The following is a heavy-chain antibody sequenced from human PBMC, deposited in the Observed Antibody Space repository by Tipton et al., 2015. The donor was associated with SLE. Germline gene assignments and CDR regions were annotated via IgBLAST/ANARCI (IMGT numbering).Heavy chain of an antibody. J-gene: IGHJ6*02. D-gene: IGHD2-15*01. CDR1: GFGVSNTY. CDR3: AKEQAGYCSGGTCYGSYYYGMDV. CDR2: IDGGYNT. Sequence: SLRLSCAASGFGVSNTYLSWVRQAPEKGLEWVSLIDGGYNTDYADSVKGRFTISRDNSKNTLYLQMNSLRAEDTAVYYCAKEQAGYCSGGTCYGSYYYGMDVWGQGTTVTVSS. V-gene: IGHV3-53*05.